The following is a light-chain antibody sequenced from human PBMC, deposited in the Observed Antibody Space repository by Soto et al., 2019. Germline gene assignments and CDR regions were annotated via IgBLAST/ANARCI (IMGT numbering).Light chain of an antibody. CDR3: LSYADTAYV. CDR2: EVS. Sequence: QSALTQPPSASGSPGQSVTISCAGTSSDVGGYNYVSWYQQYPGKVPKLMIYEVSERPSGVPDRFSGSKSGNTAFLTVSGIQAEDEADYYCLSYADTAYVFGTGTKV. V-gene: IGLV2-8*01. J-gene: IGLJ1*01. CDR1: SSDVGGYNY.